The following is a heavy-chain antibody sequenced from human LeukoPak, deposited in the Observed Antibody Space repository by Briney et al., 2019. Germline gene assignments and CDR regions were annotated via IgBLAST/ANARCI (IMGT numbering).Heavy chain of an antibody. CDR3: AKEGRSLQTY. Sequence: GGSLRLSCAASGFTFSSYWMSWVRLAPGKGLEWVANIKEDGTETYYVDSVKGRFTISRDNAKNSLYLQMNSRRVEDTAVYYCAKEGRSLQTYWGQGTLVTVSS. CDR1: GFTFSSYW. D-gene: IGHD5-24*01. J-gene: IGHJ4*02. V-gene: IGHV3-7*03. CDR2: IKEDGTET.